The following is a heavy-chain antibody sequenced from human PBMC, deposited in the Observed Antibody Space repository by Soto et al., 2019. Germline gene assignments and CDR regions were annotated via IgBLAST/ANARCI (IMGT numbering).Heavy chain of an antibody. D-gene: IGHD2-2*01. CDR3: AKGWGGSTSSPSQFEY. V-gene: IGHV3-23*01. CDR2: ITKSGSNT. Sequence: EVQLLESGGGLVQPGGSLRLSCAASGFTFSESAMGWVRQAPGKGLEWVSGITKSGSNTYYPDSVRGRFTISRDNSQDTTQLQLNSLRAEDKAVYYCAKGWGGSTSSPSQFEYWGQGTLVTVSS. J-gene: IGHJ4*02. CDR1: GFTFSESA.